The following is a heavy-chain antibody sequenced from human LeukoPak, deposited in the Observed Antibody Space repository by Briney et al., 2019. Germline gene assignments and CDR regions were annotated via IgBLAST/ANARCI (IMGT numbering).Heavy chain of an antibody. V-gene: IGHV4-59*12. CDR1: GGSISSYY. CDR3: ARVSPRMVAAISHNPVYWYFDL. CDR2: IYYSGST. Sequence: SETLSLTCTVSGGSISSYYWSWIRQPPGKGLEWIGYIYYSGSTNYNPSLKSRVTISVDTSKNQFSLKLSSVTAADTAVYYCARVSPRMVAAISHNPVYWYFDLWGRGTLVTVSS. J-gene: IGHJ2*01. D-gene: IGHD2-15*01.